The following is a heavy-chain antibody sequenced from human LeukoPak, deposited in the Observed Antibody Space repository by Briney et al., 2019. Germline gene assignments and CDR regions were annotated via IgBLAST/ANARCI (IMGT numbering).Heavy chain of an antibody. D-gene: IGHD1-1*01. CDR2: IYHSGST. CDR1: GDSISPYY. CDR3: ARHLLANNWYEPEAFQI. Sequence: SETLSLTCTVSGDSISPYYWSWIRHPPGKGLEWIAYIYHSGSTTYSPSLKSRVNISVDMSKNQVSLRLSSVTAADTAVYFCARHLLANNWYEPEAFQIWGQGTMVSVSS. V-gene: IGHV4-59*08. J-gene: IGHJ3*02.